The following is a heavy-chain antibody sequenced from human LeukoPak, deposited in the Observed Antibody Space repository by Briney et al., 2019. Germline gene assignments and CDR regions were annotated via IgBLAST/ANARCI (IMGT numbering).Heavy chain of an antibody. V-gene: IGHV4-59*08. J-gene: IGHJ4*02. CDR1: GGSISSYY. CDR3: ARGSSPNRYRYSSSWYFHY. D-gene: IGHD6-13*01. CDR2: IYYSGST. Sequence: SETLSLTCTVSGGSISSYYWSWIRQPPGKGLEWIGYIYYSGSTNYNPSLKSRVTISVDTSKNQFSLKLSSVTAADTAVYYCARGSSPNRYRYSSSWYFHYWGQGTLVTVSS.